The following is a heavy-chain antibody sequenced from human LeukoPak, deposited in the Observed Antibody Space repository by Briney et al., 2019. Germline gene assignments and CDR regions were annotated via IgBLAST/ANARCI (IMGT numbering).Heavy chain of an antibody. CDR1: GYTFTGYY. D-gene: IGHD3-9*01. V-gene: IGHV1-2*02. Sequence: ASVRVSCKASGYTFTGYYMHWVRQAPGQGLEWMGWINPNSGGTYYAQKFQGRVTMTSDTSISTAYMEVSRLRSDDTAVYYCARVVGDILTGYYTFPDYWGQGTLVTVSS. CDR3: ARVVGDILTGYYTFPDY. J-gene: IGHJ4*02. CDR2: INPNSGGT.